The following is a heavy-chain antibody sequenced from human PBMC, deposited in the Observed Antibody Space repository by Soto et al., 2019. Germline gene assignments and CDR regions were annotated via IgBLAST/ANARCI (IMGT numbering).Heavy chain of an antibody. CDR1: GGTFSSYT. V-gene: IGHV1-69*04. Sequence: GASVKVSCKASGGTFSSYTISWVRQAPGQGLEWMGRIIPILGIANYAQKFQGRVTITADKSTSTAYMELSSLRSEDTAVYYCARDVRGYSYGPFDYWGQGTLVTVSS. CDR2: IIPILGIA. CDR3: ARDVRGYSYGPFDY. J-gene: IGHJ4*02. D-gene: IGHD5-18*01.